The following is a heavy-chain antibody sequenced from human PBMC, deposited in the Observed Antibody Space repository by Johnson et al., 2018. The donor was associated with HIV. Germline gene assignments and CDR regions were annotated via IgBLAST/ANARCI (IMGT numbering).Heavy chain of an antibody. V-gene: IGHV3-30-3*01. CDR2: ISYDGSNK. CDR1: GFTFSSYA. D-gene: IGHD2-2*01. J-gene: IGHJ3*02. Sequence: PVRSLRLSCAASGFTFSSYAMHWVRQAPGKGLAWMAVISYDGSNKYYAYSVQGRFTISRDNSKNTLYLQMNSLRVEDTALYYCAKDGDDGDEADGTKGAFDIWGQGTMVTVSS. CDR3: AKDGDDGDEADGTKGAFDI.